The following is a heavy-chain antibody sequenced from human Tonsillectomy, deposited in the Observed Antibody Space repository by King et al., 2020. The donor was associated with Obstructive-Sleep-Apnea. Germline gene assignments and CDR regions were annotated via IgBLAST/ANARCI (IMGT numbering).Heavy chain of an antibody. CDR3: AKGYCTNGVCYFDY. CDR1: GFTFSSYA. CDR2: ISGSGGIT. J-gene: IGHJ4*02. D-gene: IGHD2-8*01. V-gene: IGHV3-23*04. Sequence: VQLVESGGGLVQPGGSLRLSCAASGFTFSSYAMSWVRQAPGKGLEWVSSISGSGGITNYADSVKGRFTISRDNPKNTLYLQMNSLRDEDTAVYYCAKGYCTNGVCYFDYWGQGTLVTVSS.